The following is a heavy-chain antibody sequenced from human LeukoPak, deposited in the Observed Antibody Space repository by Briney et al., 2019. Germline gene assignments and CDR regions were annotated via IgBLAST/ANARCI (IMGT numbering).Heavy chain of an antibody. J-gene: IGHJ6*03. CDR2: ISSSSSTI. V-gene: IGHV3-48*01. Sequence: PGGSLRLSCAASGFTFSSYNMNWVRQAPGKGLGWVSYISSSSSTIYYADSVKGRFTISRDNAKNSLYLQMNSLRAEDTAVFYCARGRDHYDTSGYSPNYYMDVWGKGTTVTVSS. D-gene: IGHD3-22*01. CDR3: ARGRDHYDTSGYSPNYYMDV. CDR1: GFTFSSYN.